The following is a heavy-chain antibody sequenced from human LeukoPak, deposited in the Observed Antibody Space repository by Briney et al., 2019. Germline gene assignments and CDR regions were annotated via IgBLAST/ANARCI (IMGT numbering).Heavy chain of an antibody. V-gene: IGHV1-8*01. CDR3: ARGPRYNWNGGSLSAWDI. Sequence: ASVKVSCKASGYTFTSYDINWVRQATGQGLEWMGRMNPNSGNTGYAQKFQGRVTMTRNTSISTAYMELSSLRSEDTAVYYCARGPRYNWNGGSLSAWDIWGQGTMVTVSS. J-gene: IGHJ3*02. CDR1: GYTFTSYD. CDR2: MNPNSGNT. D-gene: IGHD1-20*01.